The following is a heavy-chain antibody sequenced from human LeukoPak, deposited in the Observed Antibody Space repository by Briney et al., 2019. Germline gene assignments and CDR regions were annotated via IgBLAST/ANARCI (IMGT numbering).Heavy chain of an antibody. Sequence: ASVKVSCKASGYTLTGYYMHWVRQAPGQGLEWMGRINPNSGGTNNAQKFQGGITMTRDTSISTAYMELSRLRSDDTAVYYCARVTVGATNDYPSDYWGQGTLVTVSS. D-gene: IGHD1-26*01. J-gene: IGHJ4*02. CDR1: GYTLTGYY. V-gene: IGHV1-2*06. CDR3: ARVTVGATNDYPSDY. CDR2: INPNSGGT.